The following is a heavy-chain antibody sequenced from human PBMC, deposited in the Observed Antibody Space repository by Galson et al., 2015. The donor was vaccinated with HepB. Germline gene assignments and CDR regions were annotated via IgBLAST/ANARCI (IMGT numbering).Heavy chain of an antibody. CDR2: ITSTSRFI. CDR1: GFSFTSYT. CDR3: ARVRFGGPVFGLPVH. V-gene: IGHV3-21*06. Sequence: SLRLSCAASGFSFTSYTMTWVRQAPGKGLEWVSSITSTSRFIYYADSVKGRFTLSRDYAQTSVYLQMNSLRADDTAVYYCARVRFGGPVFGLPVHWGQGTLVTVSS. D-gene: IGHD3-3*01. J-gene: IGHJ4*02.